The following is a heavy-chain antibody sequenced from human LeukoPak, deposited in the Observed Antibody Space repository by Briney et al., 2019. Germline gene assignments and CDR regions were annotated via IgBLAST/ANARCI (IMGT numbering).Heavy chain of an antibody. CDR3: ARVEGSGWPFDY. CDR1: GYTFTSYD. CDR2: MNPNSGNT. J-gene: IGHJ4*02. D-gene: IGHD6-19*01. Sequence: ASVKVSCKASGYTFTSYDINWVRQATGQGLEWMGWMNPNSGNTGYAQKFQGRVTMTRNTSISTAYMELSSLRSKDTAVYYCARVEGSGWPFDYWDQGTLVTVSS. V-gene: IGHV1-8*01.